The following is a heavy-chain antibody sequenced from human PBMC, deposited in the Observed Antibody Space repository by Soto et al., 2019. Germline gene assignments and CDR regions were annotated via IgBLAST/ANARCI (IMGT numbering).Heavy chain of an antibody. V-gene: IGHV4-59*01. CDR2: IYYSGST. J-gene: IGHJ6*02. CDR1: GGSISSYY. CDR3: AAGAYYYYYGMDV. Sequence: PSETLSLTCTVSGGSISSYYLSWIRQPPGKGLEWIGYIYYSGSTNYNPSLKSRVTISVDTSKNQFSLKLSSVTAADTAVYYCAAGAYYYYYGMDVWGQGTTVTVSS. D-gene: IGHD3-10*01.